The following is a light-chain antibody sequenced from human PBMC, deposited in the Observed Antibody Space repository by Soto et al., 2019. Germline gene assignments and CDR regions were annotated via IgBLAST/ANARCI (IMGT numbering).Light chain of an antibody. Sequence: QLVLTQPPSVPGAPGQRVTISCTGNNSNLGAGYDVHWYQQLPGAAPKLVIFGNRNRPSGVPERFSGSKSGTSASLAITGLQAEDEADYYCQAYDYSLTAFVFGGGTQLTVL. CDR1: NSNLGAGYD. V-gene: IGLV1-40*01. CDR3: QAYDYSLTAFV. J-gene: IGLJ3*02. CDR2: GNR.